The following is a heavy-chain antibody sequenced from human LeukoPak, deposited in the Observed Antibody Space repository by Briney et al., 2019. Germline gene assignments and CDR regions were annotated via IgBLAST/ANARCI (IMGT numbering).Heavy chain of an antibody. D-gene: IGHD3-22*01. CDR2: ISGSGGST. V-gene: IGHV3-23*01. J-gene: IGHJ4*02. Sequence: GGSLRLSCAASGFTFSSYAMSWVRQAPGKGLEWVSAISGSGGSTYYADSVKGRFTISRDNSKNTLYLQMNRLRAEDTAVYYCAKDPTMIVVVIPDYWGQGTLVTVSS. CDR1: GFTFSSYA. CDR3: AKDPTMIVVVIPDY.